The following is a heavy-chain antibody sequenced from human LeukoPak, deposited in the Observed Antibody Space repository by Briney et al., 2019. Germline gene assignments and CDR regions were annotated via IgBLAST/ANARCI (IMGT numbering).Heavy chain of an antibody. CDR3: AKAFWSGYYYFDY. V-gene: IGHV3-23*01. Sequence: PGGTLRLSCAASGFTFSNYAMSWVRQAPGKGLEWVSAISGSGGSTYYADSVKGRFTISRDNSKNTLYLQMNSLRAEDTAVYYCAKAFWSGYYYFDYWGQGTLVTVSS. CDR1: GFTFSNYA. D-gene: IGHD3-3*01. CDR2: ISGSGGST. J-gene: IGHJ4*02.